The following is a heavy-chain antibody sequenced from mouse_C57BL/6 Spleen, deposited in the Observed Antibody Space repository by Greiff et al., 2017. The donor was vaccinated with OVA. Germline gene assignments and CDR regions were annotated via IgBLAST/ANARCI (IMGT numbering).Heavy chain of an antibody. CDR1: GYSFTGYY. J-gene: IGHJ2*01. V-gene: IGHV1-42*01. CDR3: ARRDYYGNFLYYFDY. D-gene: IGHD2-1*01. CDR2: INPSTGGT. Sequence: VQLQQSGPELVKPGASVKISCKASGYSFTGYYMNWVKQSPEKSLEWIGEINPSTGGTTYNQKFKAKATLTVDKSSSTAYMQLKSLTSEDSAVYYGARRDYYGNFLYYFDYWGQGTTLTVSS.